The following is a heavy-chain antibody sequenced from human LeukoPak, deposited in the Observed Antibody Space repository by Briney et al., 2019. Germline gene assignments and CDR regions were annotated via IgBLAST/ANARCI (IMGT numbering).Heavy chain of an antibody. CDR2: IYSGGST. CDR1: GFTVSSNY. J-gene: IGHJ3*02. V-gene: IGHV3-53*01. Sequence: PGGSLRLSCAASGFTVSSNYMSWVRQAPGKGLEWVSVIYSGGSTYYADSVKGRFTISRDNSKNTLYLQMNSLRAVDTAVYYCAKDHLDCGGDCYWAFDIWGQGTMVTVSS. D-gene: IGHD2-21*01. CDR3: AKDHLDCGGDCYWAFDI.